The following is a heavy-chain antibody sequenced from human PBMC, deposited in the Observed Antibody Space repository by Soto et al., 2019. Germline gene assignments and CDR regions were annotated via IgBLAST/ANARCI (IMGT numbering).Heavy chain of an antibody. Sequence: EVQLVESGGGQVKPGESLRLSCAASGFTFRTYSMNWVRQAPGKGLEWVSLISSSSSYIYYADSLKGRFTISRDNAKNSLYLEMNNLRAEDTAVYYCARFVSATAINDHWGQGTLVTVSS. CDR1: GFTFRTYS. D-gene: IGHD2-21*02. J-gene: IGHJ4*02. CDR3: ARFVSATAINDH. CDR2: ISSSSSYI. V-gene: IGHV3-21*01.